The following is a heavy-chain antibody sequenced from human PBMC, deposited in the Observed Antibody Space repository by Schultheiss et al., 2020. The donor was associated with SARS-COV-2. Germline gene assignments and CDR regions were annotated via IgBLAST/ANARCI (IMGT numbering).Heavy chain of an antibody. Sequence: GGSLRLSCAASGFTFSSYSMNWVRQAPGKGLEWVSSISSSSSYIYYADSVKGRFTISRDNAKNSLYLQMNSLRAEDTAVYYCARDSAPYGSGSNGMDVWGQGTTVTVSS. CDR1: GFTFSSYS. V-gene: IGHV3-21*01. D-gene: IGHD3-10*01. CDR3: ARDSAPYGSGSNGMDV. J-gene: IGHJ6*02. CDR2: ISSSSSYI.